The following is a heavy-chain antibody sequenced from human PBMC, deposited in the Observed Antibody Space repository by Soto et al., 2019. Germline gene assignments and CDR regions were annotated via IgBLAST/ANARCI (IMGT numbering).Heavy chain of an antibody. CDR1: GCTFSSYS. CDR3: ANIIDSSGYYFDY. V-gene: IGHV1-69*13. CDR2: IIPIFGTA. D-gene: IGHD3-22*01. Sequence: SVKVSCKASGCTFSSYSISWVRQAPGQGLEWMGGIIPIFGTANYAQKFQGRVTITADESTSTAYMELSSLRSEDTAVYYCANIIDSSGYYFDYWGQGTLVTVSS. J-gene: IGHJ4*02.